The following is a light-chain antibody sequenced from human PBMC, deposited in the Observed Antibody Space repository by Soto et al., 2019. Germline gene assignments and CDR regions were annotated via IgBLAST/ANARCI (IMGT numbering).Light chain of an antibody. CDR2: YDS. CDR3: QVWDTNVV. J-gene: IGLJ2*01. CDR1: NIGSES. V-gene: IGLV3-21*04. Sequence: SYELTQPPSVSVAPGKTATITCGGNNIGSESVHWYQQRPGQAPVLVISYDSDRPSGIPERFSGSNSGNTATLTISRVEAGDEADYYCQVWDTNVVFGGGTKVIVL.